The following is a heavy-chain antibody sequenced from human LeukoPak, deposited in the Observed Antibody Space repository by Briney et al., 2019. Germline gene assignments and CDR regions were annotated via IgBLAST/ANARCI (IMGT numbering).Heavy chain of an antibody. CDR1: GFTFSSYA. V-gene: IGHV3-23*01. Sequence: GGSLRLSFAASGFTFSSYAMSWVRQAPGKGLEWVSAISGSGGSTYYADSVKGRFTISRDNSKNTLYLQLNSLRAEDTAVYYSAKGTGYSYGYFDYWGQGTLVTVSS. CDR2: ISGSGGST. CDR3: AKGTGYSYGYFDY. J-gene: IGHJ4*02. D-gene: IGHD5-18*01.